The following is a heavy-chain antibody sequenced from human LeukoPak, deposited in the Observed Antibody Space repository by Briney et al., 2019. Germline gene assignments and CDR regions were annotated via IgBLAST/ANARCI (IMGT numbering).Heavy chain of an antibody. CDR2: ISSSSSYI. CDR1: GFTFSSYS. D-gene: IGHD2-15*01. Sequence: GGSLRLSCAASGFTFSSYSMNWVRQAPGKGLEWVSSISSSSSYIYYADSVKGRFTISRDNAKNSLYLQMNSLRAEDTAVYYCASEVIAATTLDYWGQGTLVTVSS. V-gene: IGHV3-21*01. CDR3: ASEVIAATTLDY. J-gene: IGHJ4*02.